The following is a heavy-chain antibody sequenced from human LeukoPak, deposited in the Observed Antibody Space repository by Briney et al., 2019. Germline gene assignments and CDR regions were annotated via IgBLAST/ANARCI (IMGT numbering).Heavy chain of an antibody. CDR3: ARPPGVTIFGVVTCKDAFDI. CDR1: GGSFSGYY. CDR2: INHSGST. D-gene: IGHD3-3*01. V-gene: IGHV4-34*01. Sequence: SETLSLTCAVYGGSFSGYYWSWIRQPPGKGLEWIGEINHSGSTNYNPSPKSRVTISVDTSKNQFSLKLSSVTAADTAVYYCARPPGVTIFGVVTCKDAFDIWGQGTMVTVSS. J-gene: IGHJ3*02.